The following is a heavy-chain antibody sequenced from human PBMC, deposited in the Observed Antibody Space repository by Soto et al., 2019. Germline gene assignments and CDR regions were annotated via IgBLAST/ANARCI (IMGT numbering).Heavy chain of an antibody. V-gene: IGHV4-39*01. Sequence: ETLSLTCAVSGASISRTGFHWGWIRQPPGQGLEWIGSIYEAATTFYNSSLKSRVTISADTSNNHFSLKLSSVTAADTAVYYCARRGSGHTFDYWGQGTLVTVSS. CDR3: ARRGSGHTFDY. CDR2: IYEAATT. D-gene: IGHD3-10*01. CDR1: GASISRTGFH. J-gene: IGHJ4*02.